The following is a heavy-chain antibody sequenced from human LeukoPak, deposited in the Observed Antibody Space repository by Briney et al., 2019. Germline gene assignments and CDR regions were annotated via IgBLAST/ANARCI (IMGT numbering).Heavy chain of an antibody. D-gene: IGHD3-22*01. CDR3: ARDLNYYDSSGYYVGPIAHDY. J-gene: IGHJ4*02. V-gene: IGHV3-11*01. CDR1: GFAFSDYY. CDR2: ISSSGSTI. Sequence: GGSLRLSCAASGFAFSDYYMSWIRQAPGKGLEWVSYISSSGSTIYYADYVKGRFTISRDNAKNSLYLQMNSLRAEDTAVYYCARDLNYYDSSGYYVGPIAHDYWGQGTLVTVSS.